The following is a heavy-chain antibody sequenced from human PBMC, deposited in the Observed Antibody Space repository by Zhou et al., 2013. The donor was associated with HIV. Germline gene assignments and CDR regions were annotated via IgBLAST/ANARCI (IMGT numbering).Heavy chain of an antibody. CDR3: ARGNAYPDGTSYYLTGLDY. J-gene: IGHJ4*02. CDR1: GGTFDTHS. D-gene: IGHD3-22*01. Sequence: QVQLVQSGAEVKKPGSSVKVSCQASGGTFDTHSINWVRQAPGQGLEWMGGIIRVFDASSYAQKFQGRVSMTVDESTNTAYMELSSLTSDDTAVYYCARGNAYPDGTSYYLTGLDYWAREPWSPSP. CDR2: IIRVFDAS. V-gene: IGHV1-69*12.